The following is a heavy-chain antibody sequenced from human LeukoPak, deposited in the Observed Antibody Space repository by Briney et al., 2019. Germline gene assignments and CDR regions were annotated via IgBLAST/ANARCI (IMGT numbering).Heavy chain of an antibody. D-gene: IGHD6-13*01. V-gene: IGHV4-39*01. J-gene: IGHJ4*02. CDR3: AREGTRGQQLGYYFDY. CDR2: IYYSGST. CDR1: GGSISSSSYY. Sequence: PSETLSLTCTVSGGSISSSSYYWGWIRQPPGKGLEWIGSIYYSGSTYYNPSLKSRVTISVDTSKNQFSLKLSSVTAADTAVYYCAREGTRGQQLGYYFDYWGQGTLVTVSS.